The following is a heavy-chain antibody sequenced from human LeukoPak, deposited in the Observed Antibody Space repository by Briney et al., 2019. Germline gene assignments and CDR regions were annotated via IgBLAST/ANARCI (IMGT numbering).Heavy chain of an antibody. J-gene: IGHJ4*02. V-gene: IGHV4-39*02. CDR2: IYYSGST. CDR1: GGSISSSSYY. D-gene: IGHD3-10*01. Sequence: SETLSLTCTVSGGSISSSSYYWGWIRQPPGKGLEWIGSIYYSGSTYYNPSRKSRVTISVDTSKNHFSLKLSSVTAADTAVYYCARLGDYYGSGSPPFIDYGGQGTLVTVSS. CDR3: ARLGDYYGSGSPPFIDY.